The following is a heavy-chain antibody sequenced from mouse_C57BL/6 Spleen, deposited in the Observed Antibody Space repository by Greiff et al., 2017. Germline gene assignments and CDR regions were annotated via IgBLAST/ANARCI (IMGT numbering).Heavy chain of an antibody. J-gene: IGHJ3*01. Sequence: EVHLVESGGGLVKPGGSLKLSCAASGFTFSDYGMHWVRQAPEKGLEWVAYISSGSSTIYYADTVKGRFTISRDNAKNTLFLQMTSLRSEDTAMYYCARGYYYGSSYVRFAYWGQGTLVTVSA. CDR3: ARGYYYGSSYVRFAY. V-gene: IGHV5-17*01. D-gene: IGHD1-1*01. CDR2: ISSGSSTI. CDR1: GFTFSDYG.